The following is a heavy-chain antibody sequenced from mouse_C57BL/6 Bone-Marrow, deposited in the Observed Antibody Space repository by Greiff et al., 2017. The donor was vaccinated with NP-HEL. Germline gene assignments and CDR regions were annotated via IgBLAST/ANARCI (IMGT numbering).Heavy chain of an antibody. D-gene: IGHD4-1*01. CDR3: AREEAWDSYAMDY. Sequence: QVQLQQPGAELVKPGASVKLSCKASGYTFTSYWMHWVKQRPGRGLEWIGRIDPNSGGTKYNEKFKSKATLTVVKPSSTAYMQLSRLTSEYSAVYYCAREEAWDSYAMDYWGQGTSVTVSS. J-gene: IGHJ4*01. CDR1: GYTFTSYW. CDR2: IDPNSGGT. V-gene: IGHV1-72*01.